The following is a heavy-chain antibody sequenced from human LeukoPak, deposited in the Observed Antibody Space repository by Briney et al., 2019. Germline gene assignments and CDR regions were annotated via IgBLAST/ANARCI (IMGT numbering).Heavy chain of an antibody. CDR2: ISYDGRNK. CDR1: GFTFSNYG. D-gene: IGHD3-9*01. Sequence: GGSLRLSCAASGFTFSNYGMHWVRQAPGKGLEWVAVISYDGRNKYYAGSVKDRFTISRDNSKNTLYLQMNSLRADDAALYYCAKDSSRYFDWLSFTDFGLDYWGQGTLVTASS. V-gene: IGHV3-30*18. J-gene: IGHJ4*02. CDR3: AKDSSRYFDWLSFTDFGLDY.